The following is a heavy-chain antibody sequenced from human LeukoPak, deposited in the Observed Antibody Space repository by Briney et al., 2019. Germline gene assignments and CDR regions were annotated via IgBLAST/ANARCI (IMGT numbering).Heavy chain of an antibody. Sequence: GGTLRLSCAASGFTFSTFGMSWVRQSPGKGLECVSSISGSGGSTYYADSVKGRFTISRDNSKNTLYLQMNSLRAEDTAVYYCAKDQEAPYYYDSSGYAFDIWGQGTMVTVSS. CDR2: ISGSGGST. CDR3: AKDQEAPYYYDSSGYAFDI. CDR1: GFTFSTFG. V-gene: IGHV3-23*01. D-gene: IGHD3-22*01. J-gene: IGHJ3*02.